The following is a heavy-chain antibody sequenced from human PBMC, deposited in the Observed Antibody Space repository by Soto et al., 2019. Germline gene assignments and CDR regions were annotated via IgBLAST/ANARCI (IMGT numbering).Heavy chain of an antibody. J-gene: IGHJ2*01. V-gene: IGHV5-10-1*01. Sequence: GESLKISCKVSGYSFTSYWITWLRQMPGKVLEWMGRIDPSDSYTNYSPSFQGHVTISADKSISTAYLQWSSLKASDTAMYYCARRRTYYYDPSGKGYFDFWGRGTRVTVS. CDR2: IDPSDSYT. D-gene: IGHD3-22*01. CDR1: GYSFTSYW. CDR3: ARRRTYYYDPSGKGYFDF.